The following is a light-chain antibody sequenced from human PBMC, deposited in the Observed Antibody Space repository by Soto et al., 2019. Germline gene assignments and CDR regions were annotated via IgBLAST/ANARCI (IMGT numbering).Light chain of an antibody. CDR1: SSDVGSYNL. Sequence: QSALTRPASVSGSPGQSITISCTGTSSDVGSYNLVSWYQQHPGKAPQLMIYEGSKRPSGVSNRFSGSKSGNTASLTISGLQAEDEADYYCCSYGGSSTFFFGTGTKLTVL. J-gene: IGLJ1*01. CDR3: CSYGGSSTFF. V-gene: IGLV2-23*01. CDR2: EGS.